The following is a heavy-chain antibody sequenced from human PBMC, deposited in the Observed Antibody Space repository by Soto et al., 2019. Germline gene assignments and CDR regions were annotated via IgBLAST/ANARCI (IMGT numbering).Heavy chain of an antibody. J-gene: IGHJ4*02. D-gene: IGHD7-27*01. CDR1: GFSLSAHGVG. CDR2: IYWDDDE. V-gene: IGHV2-5*02. CDR3: ARTSVNWGYRGLIDS. Sequence: QITLKESGPTLVSPTQTLTLTCTFSGFSLSAHGVGVGWIRQPPGKALEWLAFIYWDDDERYSPSLKSRLTITKDTSKNQVVLTMANMDPVDTATYYCARTSVNWGYRGLIDSGGQGTLVTVSS.